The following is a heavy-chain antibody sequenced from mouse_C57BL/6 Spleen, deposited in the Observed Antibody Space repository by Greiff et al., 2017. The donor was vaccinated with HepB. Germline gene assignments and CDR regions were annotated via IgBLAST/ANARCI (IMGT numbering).Heavy chain of an antibody. CDR2: ISNGGGST. CDR1: GFTFSDYY. J-gene: IGHJ3*01. Sequence: EVQGVESGGGLVQPGGSLKLSCAASGFTFSDYYMYWVRQTPEKRLEWVAYISNGGGSTYYPDTVKGRFTISRDNAKNTLYLQMSRLKSEDTAMYYCARDYYGSSYGFAYWGQGTLVTVSA. V-gene: IGHV5-12*01. D-gene: IGHD1-1*01. CDR3: ARDYYGSSYGFAY.